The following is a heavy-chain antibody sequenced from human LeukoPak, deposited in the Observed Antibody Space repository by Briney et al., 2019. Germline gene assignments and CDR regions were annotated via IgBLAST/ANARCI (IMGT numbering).Heavy chain of an antibody. V-gene: IGHV3-11*01. CDR1: GFTFSDYY. J-gene: IGHJ4*02. Sequence: GGSLRLSCAASGFTFSDYYMNWIRQAPGKGLEWVSCISSRASTIYYADSVKGRFTISRDNAKNSLYLQMNSLRAEDTAVYYCARDGDGYNPLDYWGQGTLVTVSS. D-gene: IGHD5-24*01. CDR2: ISSRASTI. CDR3: ARDGDGYNPLDY.